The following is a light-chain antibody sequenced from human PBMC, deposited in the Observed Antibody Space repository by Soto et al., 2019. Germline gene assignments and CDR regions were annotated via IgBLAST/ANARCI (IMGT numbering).Light chain of an antibody. CDR2: DVR. J-gene: IGLJ1*01. CDR3: SSYTTISTYV. V-gene: IGLV2-14*01. Sequence: QSALTQPASVSGSPGQSITISCTGTSRDVGGYNYVSWYQQHPGNAPKLMIYDVRNRPSGVSNRFSGSKSFNTASLTISGLQAEDEADYYCSSYTTISTYVFGTGTKLTVL. CDR1: SRDVGGYNY.